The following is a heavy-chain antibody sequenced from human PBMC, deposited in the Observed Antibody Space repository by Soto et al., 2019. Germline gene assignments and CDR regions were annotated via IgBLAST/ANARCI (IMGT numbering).Heavy chain of an antibody. D-gene: IGHD4-17*01. J-gene: IGHJ5*02. CDR3: ARDDDYEANAIDL. CDR2: IWNDGSKQ. V-gene: IGHV3-33*01. CDR1: GFTFSRYG. Sequence: GGSLRLSCVASGFTFSRYGMHWVRQAPGKGLEWVAVIWNDGSKQVYDDSVKGRFTISRDNSKNTLYLEMDSLRDEDTSVYYCARDDDYEANAIDLWGQGTLVTVS.